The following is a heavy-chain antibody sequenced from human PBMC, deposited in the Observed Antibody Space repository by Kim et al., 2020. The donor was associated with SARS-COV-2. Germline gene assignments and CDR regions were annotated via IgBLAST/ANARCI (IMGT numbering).Heavy chain of an antibody. CDR3: ARGFHDYGDYGFDY. J-gene: IGHJ4*02. Sequence: ARKCQGRVTITADESTSTAYMELSSLRSEDTAVYYCARGFHDYGDYGFDYWGQGTLVTVSS. D-gene: IGHD4-17*01. V-gene: IGHV1-69*01.